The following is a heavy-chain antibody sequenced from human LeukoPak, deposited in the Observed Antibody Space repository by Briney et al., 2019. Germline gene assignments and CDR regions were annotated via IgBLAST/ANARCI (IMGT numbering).Heavy chain of an antibody. CDR1: GFNFDNAW. V-gene: IGHV3-15*07. J-gene: IGHJ5*02. CDR2: IRSNSDGGAI. D-gene: IGHD2/OR15-2a*01. Sequence: GGSLRLSCATSGFNFDNAWMNWVRQAPGKGLGWVGRIRSNSDGGAIDYAAPVKGRFALSRDDSKNTPYLQMNSLQTEDTAMYYCATDFYDSTWGQGTLVTVSS. CDR3: ATDFYDST.